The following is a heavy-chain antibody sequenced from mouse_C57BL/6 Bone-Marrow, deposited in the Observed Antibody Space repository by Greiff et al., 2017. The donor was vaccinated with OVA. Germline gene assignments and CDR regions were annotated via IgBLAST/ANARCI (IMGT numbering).Heavy chain of an antibody. CDR3: ARDSGIPYNAMDY. J-gene: IGHJ4*01. CDR2: ISYDGSN. D-gene: IGHD1-1*01. Sequence: EVKLMESGPGLVKPSQSLSLTCSVTGYSITSGYYWNWIRQFPGNKLEWMGYISYDGSNNYNPSLKNRISITRDTSKNQFFLKFNSVTTEDTATYYCARDSGIPYNAMDYWGQGTSVTVSS. V-gene: IGHV3-6*01. CDR1: GYSITSGYY.